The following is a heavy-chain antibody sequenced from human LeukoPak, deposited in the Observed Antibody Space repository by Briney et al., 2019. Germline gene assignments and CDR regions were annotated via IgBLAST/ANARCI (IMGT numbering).Heavy chain of an antibody. Sequence: SETLSLTCTVSGASISNYWTWIRQPAGKGLEWIGRIYTSGSTNYNPSLKSRVATSVDTSKNQFSLKLSSVTAADTAVYYCARLSADSSSSRGFDYWGQGTLVTVSS. CDR2: IYTSGST. CDR1: GASISNY. V-gene: IGHV4-4*07. J-gene: IGHJ4*02. D-gene: IGHD2-2*01. CDR3: ARLSADSSSSRGFDY.